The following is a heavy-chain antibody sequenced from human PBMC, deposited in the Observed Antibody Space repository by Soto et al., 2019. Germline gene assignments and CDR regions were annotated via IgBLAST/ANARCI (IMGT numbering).Heavy chain of an antibody. CDR2: IIPIFGTV. CDR1: GGTFSSYA. V-gene: IGHV1-69*12. CDR3: ARGQGNTVTKGVDY. Sequence: QVQLVQSGAEVKKPGSSVKVSCKASGGTFSSYAINWVRQAPGQGLEWMGGIIPIFGTVNYALKFQDRVTITADEFTTTAYMELGSLRSEDTAVYYCARGQGNTVTKGVDYWGQGTLVTVSS. D-gene: IGHD4-17*01. J-gene: IGHJ4*02.